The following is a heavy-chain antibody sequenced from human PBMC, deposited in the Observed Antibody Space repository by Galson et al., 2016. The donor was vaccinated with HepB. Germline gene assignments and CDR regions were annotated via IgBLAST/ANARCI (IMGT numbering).Heavy chain of an antibody. J-gene: IGHJ4*02. CDR3: TTKTSGTYPFDY. CDR2: LSSTGGST. CDR1: GFTFNTYA. V-gene: IGHV3-23*01. D-gene: IGHD1-26*01. Sequence: SLRLSCAASGFTFNTYAMSWVRQAPGKGLEWVSTLSSTGGSTYYADSVKGRFTISRDNSKNTLYLQMNSQRAEDTAVYYCTTKTSGTYPFDYWGQGTLVTVSS.